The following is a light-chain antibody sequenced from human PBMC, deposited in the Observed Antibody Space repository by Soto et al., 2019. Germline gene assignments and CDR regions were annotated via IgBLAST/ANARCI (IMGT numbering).Light chain of an antibody. Sequence: AIRMTQSPSSLSASTGDRFTITFRSSQGISSYLAWYQQKPGKAPKLLIYAASTLQGGVPSRFSGSGFGTDFTLTISSLQAEDFASYYCQQLRSYPSTFGGGTKVDI. V-gene: IGKV1-8*01. CDR3: QQLRSYPST. J-gene: IGKJ4*01. CDR1: QGISSY. CDR2: AAS.